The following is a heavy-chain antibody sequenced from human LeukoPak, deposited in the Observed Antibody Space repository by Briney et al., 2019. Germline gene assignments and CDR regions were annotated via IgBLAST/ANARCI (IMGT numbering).Heavy chain of an antibody. CDR3: ASGMPHSSGWFYYYYYGMDV. Sequence: ASVKVSCKASGYTFTSYDINWVRQATGQGLEWMGWMNPNSGNTGYAQKFQGRVTMTRNTSISTAYMELSSLRSEDTAVYYCASGMPHSSGWFYYYYYGMDVWGQGTTVTVSS. V-gene: IGHV1-8*01. D-gene: IGHD6-19*01. CDR2: MNPNSGNT. CDR1: GYTFTSYD. J-gene: IGHJ6*02.